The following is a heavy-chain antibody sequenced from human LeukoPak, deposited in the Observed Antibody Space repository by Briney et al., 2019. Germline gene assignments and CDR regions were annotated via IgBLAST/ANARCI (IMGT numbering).Heavy chain of an antibody. Sequence: GGSLRLSCAASGFTFSSYAMHWVRQAPGKGLEWVAVISYDGSNKYYADSVKGRFTISRDNSKNTLYLQMNSLRAEDTAVCYCARSYYHDSNGYFPDYWGRGTLVTVSS. D-gene: IGHD3-22*01. CDR2: ISYDGSNK. V-gene: IGHV3-30*04. CDR1: GFTFSSYA. CDR3: ARSYYHDSNGYFPDY. J-gene: IGHJ4*02.